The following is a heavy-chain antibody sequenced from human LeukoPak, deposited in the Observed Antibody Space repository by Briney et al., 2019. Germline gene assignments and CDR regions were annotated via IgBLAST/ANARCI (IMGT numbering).Heavy chain of an antibody. D-gene: IGHD3-22*01. V-gene: IGHV3-23*01. CDR1: GFTFSSYA. J-gene: IGHJ5*02. CDR3: AKGFGGFYYYDSSGYDH. CDR2: ISGSGGST. Sequence: GGSLRLSCAASGFTFSSYAMSWVRQAPGKGLEWVSAISGSGGSTYYADSVKGRFTISRGNSKDTLYLQMNSLRAEDTAVYYCAKGFGGFYYYDSSGYDHWGQGTLVTVSS.